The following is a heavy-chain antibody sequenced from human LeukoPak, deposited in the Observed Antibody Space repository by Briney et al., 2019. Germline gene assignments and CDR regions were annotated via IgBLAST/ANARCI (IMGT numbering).Heavy chain of an antibody. Sequence: SETLSLTCTVSGGSMISYYWSWLRQPPGKGLEWIGYIYTGGSTNYNPSLKSRVTISVDTSKNQFSLRLTSVTAADTAVYYCARGLAGVYCGQGTQVTVSS. CDR3: ARGLAGVY. V-gene: IGHV4-59*01. CDR1: GGSMISYY. D-gene: IGHD6-19*01. J-gene: IGHJ4*02. CDR2: IYTGGST.